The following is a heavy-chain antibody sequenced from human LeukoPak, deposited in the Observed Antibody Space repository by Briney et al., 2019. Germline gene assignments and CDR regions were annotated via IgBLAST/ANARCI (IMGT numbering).Heavy chain of an antibody. D-gene: IGHD3-10*01. CDR3: ATWPIWFGELFSY. CDR1: GYTFTSYG. J-gene: IGHJ4*02. Sequence: GASVKVSCKTSGYTFTSYGISWVRQAPGQGLEWMGWISAYNGNTNYAQKLQGRVTMTEDTSTDTAYMELSSLRSEDTAVYYCATWPIWFGELFSYWGQGTLVTVSS. V-gene: IGHV1-18*01. CDR2: ISAYNGNT.